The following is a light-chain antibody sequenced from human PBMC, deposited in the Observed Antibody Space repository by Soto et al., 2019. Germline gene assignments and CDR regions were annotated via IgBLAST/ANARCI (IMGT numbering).Light chain of an antibody. V-gene: IGLV2-23*01. J-gene: IGLJ1*01. Sequence: QSVLTQPASVSVSPGQSITISCTGTSGDVGGYNFFSWYQQCPCKVPTLMIYDTTKRHSGVSNRFSGSTSVTAASPATSGVQDEDEADYSSSSNSGSTYVFGTGTKVTV. CDR2: DTT. CDR1: SGDVGGYNF. CDR3: SSNSGSTYV.